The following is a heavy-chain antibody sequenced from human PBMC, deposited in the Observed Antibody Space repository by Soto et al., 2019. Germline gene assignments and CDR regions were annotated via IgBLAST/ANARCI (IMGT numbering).Heavy chain of an antibody. Sequence: QITLKESGPPLVKPTETLTLTCTFSGFSLSARGEGVGWIRQPPGKALEWLAIIYWDDDKRYSPSLRTTFTITKDTSKNQVVLTMTNIDPVDTATYFCAHRPFNSAWHDAYDIWGPGTMVTVSS. D-gene: IGHD5-18*01. J-gene: IGHJ3*02. CDR2: IYWDDDK. CDR1: GFSLSARGEG. V-gene: IGHV2-5*02. CDR3: AHRPFNSAWHDAYDI.